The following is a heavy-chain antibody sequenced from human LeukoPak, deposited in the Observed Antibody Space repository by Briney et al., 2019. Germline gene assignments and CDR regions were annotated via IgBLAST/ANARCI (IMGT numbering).Heavy chain of an antibody. CDR2: IWYDGSNK. CDR1: GFTFSSYG. V-gene: IGHV3-33*01. CDR3: ARDPGYGDYVFFDY. J-gene: IGHJ4*02. D-gene: IGHD4-17*01. Sequence: GGSLRLSCAASGFTFSSYGMHWVRQAPGKGLEWVAVIWYDGSNKYYADSVKGRFTISRDNSKNTLYLQMNSLRAEDTAVYYCARDPGYGDYVFFDYWGQGTLVTVSS.